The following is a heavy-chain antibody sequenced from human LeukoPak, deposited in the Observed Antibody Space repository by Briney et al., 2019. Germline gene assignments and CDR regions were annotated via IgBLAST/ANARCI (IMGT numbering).Heavy chain of an antibody. CDR1: GFTFTDYS. Sequence: GGSLRLSCAASGFTFTDYSMSWVRQAPGKGLEWVAFTWYDDSNKYYADSVKGRFTISRDNSKNTLYLQMNSLRAEDMAVYYCARTDTLVRGVIIEPLDYRGQGTLVTVSS. CDR3: ARTDTLVRGVIIEPLDY. V-gene: IGHV3-33*08. J-gene: IGHJ4*02. CDR2: TWYDDSNK. D-gene: IGHD3-10*01.